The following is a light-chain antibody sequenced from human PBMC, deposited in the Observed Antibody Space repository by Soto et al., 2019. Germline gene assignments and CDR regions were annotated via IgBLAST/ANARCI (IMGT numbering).Light chain of an antibody. V-gene: IGKV3-11*01. CDR3: QQRSNWPLT. J-gene: IGKJ4*01. Sequence: EIVLTQSPATLPLSPGERATLSCRASQSVSSFLAWYQQKPGQAPRLLIYDVSSRATGSPTRFSGSGSGTDFTLTISSLEPEDFAVYYCQQRSNWPLTFGGGTKVEIK. CDR2: DVS. CDR1: QSVSSF.